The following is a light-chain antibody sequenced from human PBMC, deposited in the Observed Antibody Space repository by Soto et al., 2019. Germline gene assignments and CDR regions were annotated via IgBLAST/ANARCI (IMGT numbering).Light chain of an antibody. Sequence: EIVLTQSPATLSLSPGERATLSCRASQSITNHLAWYQQKPGQAPRLLIYDASNRAAGIPVRFSGSGSGTDFTRTISSLEPEDFAVYYCQHRGDWPPGATFGGGTKVEI. CDR2: DAS. J-gene: IGKJ4*01. CDR3: QHRGDWPPGAT. CDR1: QSITNH. V-gene: IGKV3-11*01.